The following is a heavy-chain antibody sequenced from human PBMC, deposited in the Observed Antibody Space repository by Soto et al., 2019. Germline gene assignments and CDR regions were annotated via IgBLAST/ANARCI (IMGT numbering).Heavy chain of an antibody. V-gene: IGHV4-31*03. Sequence: SETLSLTCTVSGASISSGGYYWSWIRQHPGKGLEWIGYIYYSGSTYYNPSLKSRVTISVDTSKNPFSLKLSSVTAADTAVYYCARSGPAPYSGFWSGYLDYWAPVTLVTVST. D-gene: IGHD3-3*01. J-gene: IGHJ4*02. CDR2: IYYSGST. CDR3: ARSGPAPYSGFWSGYLDY. CDR1: GASISSGGYY.